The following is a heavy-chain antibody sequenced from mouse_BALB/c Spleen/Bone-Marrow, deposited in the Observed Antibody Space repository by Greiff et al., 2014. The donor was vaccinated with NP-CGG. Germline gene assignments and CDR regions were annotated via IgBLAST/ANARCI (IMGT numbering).Heavy chain of an antibody. Sequence: VQLKDSGGGLVQPGGSLKLSCAASGFDFSRFWMSWVRQAPGKGLEWIGEINPDSSTINYTPSLKDKFIISRDNAKNTLYLQMSKVRSEDTALYYCARLGYYGSFAFWGQGTLVTVSA. J-gene: IGHJ3*01. CDR1: GFDFSRFW. CDR3: ARLGYYGSFAF. CDR2: INPDSSTI. V-gene: IGHV4-1*02. D-gene: IGHD1-2*01.